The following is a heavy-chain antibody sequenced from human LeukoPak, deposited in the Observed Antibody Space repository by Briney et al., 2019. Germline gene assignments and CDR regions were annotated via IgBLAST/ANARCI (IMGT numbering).Heavy chain of an antibody. Sequence: SETLSLTCTASGGSISSGDYYWSWIRQPPGQGLEWIGYIYYSGSTYYNPSLKSRVTISVDTSKNQFSLKLSSVTAADTAVYYCARTYYDFWSGYGGFWFDPWGQGTLVTVSS. J-gene: IGHJ5*02. CDR2: IYYSGST. CDR1: GGSISSGDYY. CDR3: ARTYYDFWSGYGGFWFDP. D-gene: IGHD3-3*01. V-gene: IGHV4-30-4*01.